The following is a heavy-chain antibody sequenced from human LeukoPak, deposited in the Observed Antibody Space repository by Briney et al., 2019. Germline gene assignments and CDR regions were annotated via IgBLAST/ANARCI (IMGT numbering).Heavy chain of an antibody. CDR3: AKDDYDDSSGSWGGY. CDR2: IRYDGSNK. Sequence: PGGSLRLSCAASGFTFSSYGMHWVRQAPGKGLEWVAFIRYDGSNKYYADSVKGRFTISRDNSKNTLYLQMNSLRAADTAVYYCAKDDYDDSSGSWGGYWGQGTLVTVSS. CDR1: GFTFSSYG. V-gene: IGHV3-30*02. J-gene: IGHJ4*02. D-gene: IGHD3-22*01.